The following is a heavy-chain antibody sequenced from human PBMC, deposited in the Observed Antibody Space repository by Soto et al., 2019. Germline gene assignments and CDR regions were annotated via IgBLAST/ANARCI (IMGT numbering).Heavy chain of an antibody. CDR2: ISAYNGNT. J-gene: IGHJ3*02. CDR1: GYTFTSYG. Sequence: ASVKVSCKASGYTFTSYGISWVRQAPGQGLEGMGWISAYNGNTNYAQKLQGRVTMTTDTSTSTAYMELRSLRSDDTAVYYCARDTKGRFLEWSKADDAFDIWGQGTMVTVSS. D-gene: IGHD3-3*01. V-gene: IGHV1-18*01. CDR3: ARDTKGRFLEWSKADDAFDI.